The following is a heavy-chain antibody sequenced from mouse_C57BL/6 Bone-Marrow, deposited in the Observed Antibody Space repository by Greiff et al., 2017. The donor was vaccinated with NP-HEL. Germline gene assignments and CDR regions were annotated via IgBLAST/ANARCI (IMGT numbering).Heavy chain of an antibody. J-gene: IGHJ3*01. CDR3: TRFYGSSYSFAY. CDR1: GFTFSDAW. V-gene: IGHV6-6*01. Sequence: EVQLVESGGGLVQPGGSMKLSCAASGFTFSDAWMDWVRQSPEKGLEWVAEIRNKANNHATYYAESVKGRFTISRDDSKSSVYLQMNSLRAEDTGIYYCTRFYGSSYSFAYWGQGTLVTVSA. CDR2: IRNKANNHAT. D-gene: IGHD1-1*01.